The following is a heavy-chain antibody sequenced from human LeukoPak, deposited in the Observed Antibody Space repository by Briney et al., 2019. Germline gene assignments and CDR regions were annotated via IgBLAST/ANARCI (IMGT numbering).Heavy chain of an antibody. J-gene: IGHJ4*02. V-gene: IGHV1-8*01. D-gene: IGHD1-7*01. CDR2: MNPNSGNT. CDR1: GYTFTGYD. CDR3: ARGPNWNYVVPLDY. Sequence: ASVKVSCKASGYTFTGYDINWVRQATGQGLEWMGWMNPNSGNTGYAQKFQGRVTMTRNTSISTAYMELSSLRSKDTAVYYCARGPNWNYVVPLDYWGQGTLVTVSS.